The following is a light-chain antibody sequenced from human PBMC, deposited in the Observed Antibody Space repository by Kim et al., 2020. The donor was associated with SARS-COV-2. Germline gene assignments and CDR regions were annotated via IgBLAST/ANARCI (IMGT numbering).Light chain of an antibody. J-gene: IGKJ4*01. Sequence: ASVGDRVTITCRASQDISISLVWYQQKPGKAPELLIYGASTLQSGVPSRFSGSGSGTEFTLTVGSLQPEDLATYYCQQFSSYPRTFGGGTKVDIK. V-gene: IGKV1-9*01. CDR3: QQFSSYPRT. CDR2: GAS. CDR1: QDISIS.